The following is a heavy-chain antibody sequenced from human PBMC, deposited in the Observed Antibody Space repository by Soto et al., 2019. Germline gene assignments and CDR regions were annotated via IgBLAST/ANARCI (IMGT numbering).Heavy chain of an antibody. Sequence: SETLSLTCTVSGGSISSGDYYWSWIRQPPGKGLEWIGYIYYSGSTYYNPSLKSRVTISVDTSKNQFSLKLSSVTAADTAVDYCARGLRYSSRGRFDPWGPGTLVTVST. CDR3: ARGLRYSSRGRFDP. CDR2: IYYSGST. J-gene: IGHJ5*02. V-gene: IGHV4-30-4*01. D-gene: IGHD6-13*01. CDR1: GGSISSGDYY.